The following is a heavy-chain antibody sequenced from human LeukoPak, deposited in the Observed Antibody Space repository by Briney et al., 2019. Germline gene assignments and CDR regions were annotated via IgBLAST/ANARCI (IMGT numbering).Heavy chain of an antibody. CDR3: ARLKTAAGTKYFDY. V-gene: IGHV4-39*01. D-gene: IGHD6-13*01. J-gene: IGHJ4*02. CDR1: GDSISSPTYY. CDR2: IYYSGSN. Sequence: PSETLSLTCTVSGDSISSPTYYWGWIRQPPGKGLEWIGTIYYSGSNYNNLSLKSRATISVDASKNQFSLRLSSVTAADTAVYYCARLKTAAGTKYFDYWGQGTLVTVSS.